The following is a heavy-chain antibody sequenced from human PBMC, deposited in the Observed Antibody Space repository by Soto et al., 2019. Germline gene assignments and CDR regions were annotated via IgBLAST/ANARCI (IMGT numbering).Heavy chain of an antibody. CDR1: GFTFSSYW. D-gene: IGHD2-2*01. Sequence: EVQLVESGGGLVQPGGSLRLSCAASGFTFSSYWMHWVRQAPGKGLVWVSRINSDGSSTSYADSVKGRFTISRDNAKNTLYLQMNSRRADDTAVYYCARGPESSYYGMDVWGQGTTVTVSS. CDR3: ARGPESSYYGMDV. V-gene: IGHV3-74*01. J-gene: IGHJ6*02. CDR2: INSDGSST.